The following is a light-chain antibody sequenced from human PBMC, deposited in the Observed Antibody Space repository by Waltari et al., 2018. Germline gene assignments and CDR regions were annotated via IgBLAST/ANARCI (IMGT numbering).Light chain of an antibody. Sequence: QSALTQPASVSGSPGQSVTISCTGTTSDFDDSYYVSWYQQHPGKAPNLVMYDVRKRPSGVSNRFSGSKSGNTASRAISGLQADDEANYYCSSYAGSNSIVFGGGTRLTVL. V-gene: IGLV2-14*03. CDR2: DVR. CDR3: SSYAGSNSIV. CDR1: TSDFDDSYY. J-gene: IGLJ3*02.